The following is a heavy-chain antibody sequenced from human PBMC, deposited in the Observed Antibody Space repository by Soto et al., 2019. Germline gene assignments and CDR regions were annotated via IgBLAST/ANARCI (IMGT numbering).Heavy chain of an antibody. Sequence: PCESLKISCKGSGYSFTSYWIRWVRQMPGKGLEWMGIIYTRDSDTRYSPSFQGHVTISADKSISTAYLQWSSLKASDTAIYYRANSSSSRLYAFDIWRQGTTVTV. CDR2: IYTRDSDT. J-gene: IGHJ3*02. CDR3: ANSSSSRLYAFDI. D-gene: IGHD6-6*01. V-gene: IGHV5-51*01. CDR1: GYSFTSYW.